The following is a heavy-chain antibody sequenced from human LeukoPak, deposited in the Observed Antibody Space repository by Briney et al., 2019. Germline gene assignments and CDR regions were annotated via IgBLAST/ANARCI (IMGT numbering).Heavy chain of an antibody. CDR1: GFTFSSYE. J-gene: IGHJ4*02. D-gene: IGHD6-13*01. Sequence: PGGSLRLSCAAYGFTFSSYEMNWVRQPPGKGLEWVSYISSSGSTIYYADSVKGRFTISRDNAKNSLYLQMNSLRAEDTAVYYCAKGGQQLVIDYWGQGTLVTVSS. V-gene: IGHV3-48*03. CDR2: ISSSGSTI. CDR3: AKGGQQLVIDY.